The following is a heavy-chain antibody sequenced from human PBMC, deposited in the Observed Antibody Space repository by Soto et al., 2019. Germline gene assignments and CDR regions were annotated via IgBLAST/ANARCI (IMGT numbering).Heavy chain of an antibody. CDR3: ARASLDSSTWSPGSY. D-gene: IGHD6-13*01. Sequence: PGGSLRLSCAASGVTFSNYWMSRFRQAPGKGLEWVAIMKHDGSEKYYVDSVRGRFTISRDNAKNSLYLQMNSLRGEDTAVYYCARASLDSSTWSPGSYWGQGTLVTVSS. J-gene: IGHJ4*02. CDR2: MKHDGSEK. V-gene: IGHV3-7*01. CDR1: GVTFSNYW.